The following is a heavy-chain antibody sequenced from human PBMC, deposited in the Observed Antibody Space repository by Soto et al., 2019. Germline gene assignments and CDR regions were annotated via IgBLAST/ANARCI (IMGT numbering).Heavy chain of an antibody. V-gene: IGHV1-18*01. Sequence: QVQLVQSGAEVKKPGASVKVSCKASGYTFTSYGISWVRQAPGQGLEWMGWISAYNGNTNYAQKLQGRVTMTTDTSTGTAYMELRSLGSDDTAVYCCARDLGIVGATLQHWGQGTLVTVPS. J-gene: IGHJ1*01. CDR2: ISAYNGNT. CDR1: GYTFTSYG. D-gene: IGHD1-26*01. CDR3: ARDLGIVGATLQH.